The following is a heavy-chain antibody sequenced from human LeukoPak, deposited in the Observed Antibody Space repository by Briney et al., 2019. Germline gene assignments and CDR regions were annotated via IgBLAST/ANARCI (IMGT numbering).Heavy chain of an antibody. J-gene: IGHJ4*02. CDR1: GFTFSSYG. CDR2: IWYDGSNK. CDR3: ARADYYDSSGYYDY. D-gene: IGHD3-22*01. V-gene: IGHV3-33*01. Sequence: PGGSLRLSCAASGFTFSSYGMHWVRQAPGKGLEWVAAIWYDGSNKYYADSVKGRFTISRDNSKDTLYLQMNSLRAEDTAVYYCARADYYDSSGYYDYWGQGTLVTVSS.